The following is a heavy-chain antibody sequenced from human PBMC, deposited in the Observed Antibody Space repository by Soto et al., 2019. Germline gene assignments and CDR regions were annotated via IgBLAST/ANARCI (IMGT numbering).Heavy chain of an antibody. CDR1: GGSISDFY. J-gene: IGHJ4*02. CDR2: IHHSGST. V-gene: IGHV4-59*01. CDR3: ARTTAAPNTLRSRYFCDY. Sequence: SETMSLTCTVSGGSISDFYWTWIRQPPGKGLEWIGYIHHSGSTNYNPSLKSRVTISGDLSKNQFSLRLSSVTTADTALYYCARTTAAPNTLRSRYFCDYWRKGTRVTVCS. D-gene: IGHD4-17*01.